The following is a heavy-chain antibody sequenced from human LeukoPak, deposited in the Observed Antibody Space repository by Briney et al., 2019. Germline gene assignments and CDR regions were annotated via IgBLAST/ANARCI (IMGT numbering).Heavy chain of an antibody. Sequence: SETLSLTCTVSGGSISSSSYYWGWIRQPPGKGLEWIGSIYYSGSTYYNPSLKSRVTISVDTSKNQFSLKLSSVTAADTAVYYCARFGSSGYYSSLDYWGQGTLVTVSS. CDR2: IYYSGST. V-gene: IGHV4-39*07. CDR1: GGSISSSSYY. D-gene: IGHD3-22*01. J-gene: IGHJ4*02. CDR3: ARFGSSGYYSSLDY.